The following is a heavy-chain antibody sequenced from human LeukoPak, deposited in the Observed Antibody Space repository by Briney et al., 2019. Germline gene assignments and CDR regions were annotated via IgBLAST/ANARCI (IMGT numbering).Heavy chain of an antibody. CDR1: GGSISSYY. D-gene: IGHD5-12*01. J-gene: IGHJ4*02. CDR2: IYYSGST. CDR3: ARHGGIYSGYDFGDY. V-gene: IGHV4-59*08. Sequence: PSETLSLTCTVSGGSISSYYWSWIRQPPGKGLEWIGYIYYSGSTNYNPSLKSRVTISVDTSKNQFSLKLSSVTAADTAVYYCARHGGIYSGYDFGDYWGQGTLVTVSS.